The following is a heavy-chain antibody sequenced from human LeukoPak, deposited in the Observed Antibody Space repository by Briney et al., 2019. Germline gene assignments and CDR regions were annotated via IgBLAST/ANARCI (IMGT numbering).Heavy chain of an antibody. D-gene: IGHD1-7*01. CDR2: INRDGSTT. CDR1: GFTFSRYW. J-gene: IGHJ4*02. CDR3: ARVTSVTGTIFDS. Sequence: GGTLRLSCAASGFTFSRYWMHWVRQAPGKGLVWVSRINRDGSTTDYADSVKGRFTISRDNAQNTLYLQMNSLRAEDTAVYYCARVTSVTGTIFDSWGQGTLVTVSS. V-gene: IGHV3-74*01.